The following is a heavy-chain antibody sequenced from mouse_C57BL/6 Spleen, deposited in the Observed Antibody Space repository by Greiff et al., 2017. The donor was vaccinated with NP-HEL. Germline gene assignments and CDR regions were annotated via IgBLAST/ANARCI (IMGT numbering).Heavy chain of an antibody. J-gene: IGHJ3*01. CDR2: INYDGSST. CDR1: GFTFSDYY. D-gene: IGHD3-2*02. CDR3: ARADSSGYAY. V-gene: IGHV5-16*01. Sequence: EVQLMESEGGLVQPGSSMKLSCTASGFTFSDYYMAWVRQVPEKGLEWVANINYDGSSTYYLDSLKSRFIISRDNAKNILYLQMSSLKSEDTATYYCARADSSGYAYWGQGTLVTVSA.